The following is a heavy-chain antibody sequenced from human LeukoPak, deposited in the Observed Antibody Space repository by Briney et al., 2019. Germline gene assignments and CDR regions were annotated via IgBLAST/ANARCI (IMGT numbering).Heavy chain of an antibody. CDR3: ASYYVWGSYRLENRAEYFQH. CDR1: GGTFSSYA. J-gene: IGHJ1*01. Sequence: GASVKVSCKASGGTFSSYAISWVRQAPGQGLEWMGGIIPIFGTANYAQKFQGRVTITADESTSTAYMELSSLRSEDTAVYYCASYYVWGSYRLENRAEYFQHWGQGTLVTVSS. CDR2: IIPIFGTA. V-gene: IGHV1-69*01. D-gene: IGHD3-16*02.